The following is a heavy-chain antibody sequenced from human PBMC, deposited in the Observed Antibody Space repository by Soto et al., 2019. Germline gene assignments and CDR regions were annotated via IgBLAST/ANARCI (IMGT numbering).Heavy chain of an antibody. V-gene: IGHV3-23*01. CDR2: ISGSGGST. J-gene: IGHJ4*02. D-gene: IGHD6-19*01. Sequence: EVQLLESRGGLVQPGGSLRLSCAASGFTFSSYAMSWVRQAPGKGLEWVSAISGSGGSTYYVDSVKGRFTISRDNSKNTLYLQMNSLRAEDTAVYYCARRSSGWYFDYWGQGTLVTVSS. CDR1: GFTFSSYA. CDR3: ARRSSGWYFDY.